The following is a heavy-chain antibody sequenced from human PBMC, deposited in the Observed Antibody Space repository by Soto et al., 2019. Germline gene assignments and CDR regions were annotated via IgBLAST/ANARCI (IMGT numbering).Heavy chain of an antibody. J-gene: IGHJ6*02. CDR2: ISYSGNT. CDR3: VRVGIPAAAKYGLDV. D-gene: IGHD6-13*01. CDR1: GASISSGGFY. V-gene: IGHV4-31*03. Sequence: QVQLQESGPGLVKPSQTLSLTCTVSGASISSGGFYWSWIRQHPGKGLEWIGYISYSGNTYYNPSLKSRVTISVDTSKNQFSLKLTSVTAADTAVYYCVRVGIPAAAKYGLDVWGQGTTVTVSS.